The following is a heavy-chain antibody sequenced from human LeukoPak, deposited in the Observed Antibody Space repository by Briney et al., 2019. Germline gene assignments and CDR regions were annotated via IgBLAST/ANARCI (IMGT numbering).Heavy chain of an antibody. CDR1: GYTFTGYY. D-gene: IGHD3-22*01. J-gene: IGHJ4*02. Sequence: ASVKVSCKASGYTFTGYYMHWVRQAPGQGLEWMGWINPNSGGTNYAQKFQGRVTMARDTSISTAYMELSRLRSDDTAVYYCARDYYDSSGYSGCWGQGTLVTVSS. V-gene: IGHV1-2*02. CDR3: ARDYYDSSGYSGC. CDR2: INPNSGGT.